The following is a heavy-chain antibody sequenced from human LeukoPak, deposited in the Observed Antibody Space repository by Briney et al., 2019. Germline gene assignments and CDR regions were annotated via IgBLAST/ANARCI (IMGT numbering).Heavy chain of an antibody. CDR2: IYSGGST. Sequence: GGSLRLSCAASGFTVSSNYMSWVRQAPGKGLEWVPVIYSGGSTYYADSVKGRFTISRDNSKNTLYLQMNSLRAEDTAVYYCARYLGYNSGWSRKWYFDLWGRGTLVTVSS. CDR3: ARYLGYNSGWSRKWYFDL. D-gene: IGHD6-19*01. V-gene: IGHV3-53*01. J-gene: IGHJ2*01. CDR1: GFTVSSNY.